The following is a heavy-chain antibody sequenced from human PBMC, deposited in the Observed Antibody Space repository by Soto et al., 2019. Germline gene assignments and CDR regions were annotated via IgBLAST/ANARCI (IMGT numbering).Heavy chain of an antibody. CDR1: GGSVSSGSYY. V-gene: IGHV4-61*01. CDR2: IYYIGST. D-gene: IGHD2-2*02. J-gene: IGHJ6*02. CDR3: ARDPVVTAAIGVFYGMDV. Sequence: TLSLTCTVSGGSVSSGSYYWSWIRQPPGKGLEWIGYIYYIGSTNYNPSLKSRVTISVDTSKNQFSLKLSSVTAADTAVYYCARDPVVTAAIGVFYGMDVWGQGNTVTVSS.